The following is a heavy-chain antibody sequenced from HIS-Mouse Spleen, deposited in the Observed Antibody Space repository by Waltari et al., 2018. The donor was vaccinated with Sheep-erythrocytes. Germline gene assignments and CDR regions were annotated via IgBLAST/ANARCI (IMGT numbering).Heavy chain of an antibody. CDR2: IYYSGST. V-gene: IGHV4-39*07. J-gene: IGHJ4*02. Sequence: QLQLQESGPGLVKPSETLSPTCTVSGGSISSSSSYWGGIRQSPGKGLEWIGSIYYSGSTYYNPSLKSRVTISVDTSKNQFSLKLSSVTAADTAVYYCARDEGTYYDFWSGYPPSYYFDYWGQGTLVTVSS. CDR3: ARDEGTYYDFWSGYPPSYYFDY. D-gene: IGHD3-3*01. CDR1: GGSISSSSSY.